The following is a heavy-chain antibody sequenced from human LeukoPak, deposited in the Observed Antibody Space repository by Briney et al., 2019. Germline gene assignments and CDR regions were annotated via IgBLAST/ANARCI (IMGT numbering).Heavy chain of an antibody. CDR3: ARDPLSSSWSTYYYGLDV. V-gene: IGHV1-2*02. D-gene: IGHD6-13*01. Sequence: ASVKVSCKASGYTFTGYYTHWVRQAPGQGPEWMGWINPNSGGTNYAQKFQGRVTMTRDTSISTAYMELRSLRSDDTAVYYCARDPLSSSWSTYYYGLDVWGQGTTVTVSS. CDR1: GYTFTGYY. J-gene: IGHJ6*02. CDR2: INPNSGGT.